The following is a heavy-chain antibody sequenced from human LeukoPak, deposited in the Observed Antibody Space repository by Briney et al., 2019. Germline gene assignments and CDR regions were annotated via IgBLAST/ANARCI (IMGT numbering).Heavy chain of an antibody. J-gene: IGHJ5*02. CDR3: AREISSWYRAEGRFDP. V-gene: IGHV3-7*01. Sequence: GGSLRLSCAASGFTFSSYWMSWVRQAPGKGLGWVANIKQDGSEKYYVDSVKGRFTISRDNAKNSLYLQMNSLRAEDTAVYYCAREISSWYRAEGRFDPWGQGTLVTVSS. CDR1: GFTFSSYW. CDR2: IKQDGSEK. D-gene: IGHD6-13*01.